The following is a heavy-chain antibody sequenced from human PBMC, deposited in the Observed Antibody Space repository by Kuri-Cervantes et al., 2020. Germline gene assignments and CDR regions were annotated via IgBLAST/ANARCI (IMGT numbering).Heavy chain of an antibody. CDR2: ICGSGGNT. J-gene: IGHJ4*02. Sequence: GESLKISCAASVFTFSSYAMSWVRQAPGKGPEWVSAICGSGGNTYYANSVKGRFTISRDNAKNSLYLQMNSLRAEDTAVYYCARGYSYADYWGQGTLVTVSS. CDR3: ARGYSYADY. V-gene: IGHV3-23*01. CDR1: VFTFSSYA. D-gene: IGHD5-18*01.